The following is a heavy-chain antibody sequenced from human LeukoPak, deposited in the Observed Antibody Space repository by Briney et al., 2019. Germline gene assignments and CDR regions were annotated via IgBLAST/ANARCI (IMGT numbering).Heavy chain of an antibody. J-gene: IGHJ4*02. Sequence: SETLSLTCTVSGGSIVSYYWSWIRQPPGKGLEWIGYIYYSGSTNYNPSLKSRVTMPVDTSKNQFSLKLTSVTAADTAVYYCARLYCSGGSCCEDYWGQGTLVTVSS. CDR2: IYYSGST. CDR1: GGSIVSYY. V-gene: IGHV4-59*08. D-gene: IGHD2-15*01. CDR3: ARLYCSGGSCCEDY.